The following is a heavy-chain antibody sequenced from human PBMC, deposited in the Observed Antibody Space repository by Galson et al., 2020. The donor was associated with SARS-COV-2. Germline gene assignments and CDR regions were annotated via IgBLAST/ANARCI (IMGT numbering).Heavy chain of an antibody. CDR3: ARDSLSIFGVVTYNWFDP. CDR2: IYTSGST. CDR1: GGSISSGSYY. V-gene: IGHV4-61*02. J-gene: IGHJ5*02. D-gene: IGHD3-3*01. Sequence: SETLSLTCTVSGGSISSGSYYWSWIRQPAGKGLEWIGRIYTSGSTNYNPSLKSRVTISVDTSKNQFSLKLSPVTAADTAVYYCARDSLSIFGVVTYNWFDPWGQGTLVTVSS.